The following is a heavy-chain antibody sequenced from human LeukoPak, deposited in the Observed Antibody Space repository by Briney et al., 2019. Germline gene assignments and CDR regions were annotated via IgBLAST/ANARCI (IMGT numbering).Heavy chain of an antibody. V-gene: IGHV4-59*01. J-gene: IGHJ4*02. Sequence: SATLSLTCAVSGGSISSYYWSWIRQPPGKGLGWIGYIYYSGSTNYNPSLKSRVTISVDTSKNQFSLKLSSVTAADTAVYYCARTSIAAAGTDYWGQGTLVTVSS. D-gene: IGHD6-13*01. CDR3: ARTSIAAAGTDY. CDR1: GGSISSYY. CDR2: IYYSGST.